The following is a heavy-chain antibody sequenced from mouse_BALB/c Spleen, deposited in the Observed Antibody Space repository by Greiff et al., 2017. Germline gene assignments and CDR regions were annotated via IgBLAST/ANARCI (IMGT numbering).Heavy chain of an antibody. CDR1: GYTFTSYY. D-gene: IGHD2-14*01. J-gene: IGHJ3*01. CDR3: TRHERYRYDSSFAY. CDR2: INPSNGGT. Sequence: QVQLQQSGAELVKPGASVKLSCKASGYTFTSYYMYWVKQRPGQGLEWIGEINPSNGGTNFNEKFKSKATLTVDKSSSTAYMQLSSLTSEDSAVYYCTRHERYRYDSSFAYWGQGTLVTVSA. V-gene: IGHV1S81*02.